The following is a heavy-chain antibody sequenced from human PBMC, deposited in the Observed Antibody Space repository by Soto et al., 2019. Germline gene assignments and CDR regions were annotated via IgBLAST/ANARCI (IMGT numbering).Heavy chain of an antibody. CDR3: ASTIAAAGDY. V-gene: IGHV3-48*03. J-gene: IGHJ4*02. Sequence: GGSLRLSCAASGFTFSSYEMNWVRQAQEKGLEWVSYISSSGSTIYYADSVKGRLTISRDNAKNSLYLQMNSLRAEDTAVYYCASTIAAAGDYWGQGTLVTVSS. D-gene: IGHD6-13*01. CDR1: GFTFSSYE. CDR2: ISSSGSTI.